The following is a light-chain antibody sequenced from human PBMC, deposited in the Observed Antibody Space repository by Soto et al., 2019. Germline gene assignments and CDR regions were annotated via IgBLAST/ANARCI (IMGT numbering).Light chain of an antibody. V-gene: IGKV2-30*01. CDR3: MQGTHGPPYS. Sequence: VVLTQSPLSLPVTLGQPASISCRSSQSLVYRDGNTYLNWFQQRPGQSPRRLIYKVSDRDSGVPDRFSGSGSGTDFTPKISRVEAEDVGFYYCMQGTHGPPYSLGQGTKLETK. CDR1: QSLVYRDGNTY. CDR2: KVS. J-gene: IGKJ2*03.